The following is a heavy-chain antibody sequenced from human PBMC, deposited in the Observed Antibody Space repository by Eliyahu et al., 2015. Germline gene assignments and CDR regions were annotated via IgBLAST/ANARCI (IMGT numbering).Heavy chain of an antibody. CDR3: ARHGGGYDSPFDY. CDR2: IYYSGST. Sequence: QLQLQESGPGLVKPSETLSLTCTVSGGSINPSSSYYWGWIRQPPGKGLEWIGSIYYSGSTYYNPSLKSRVTFSVDTSKNQFSLKLNSVTAADTAVYYCARHGGGYDSPFDYWGQGTVVTVSS. D-gene: IGHD5-12*01. V-gene: IGHV4-39*01. CDR1: GGSINPSSSYY. J-gene: IGHJ4*02.